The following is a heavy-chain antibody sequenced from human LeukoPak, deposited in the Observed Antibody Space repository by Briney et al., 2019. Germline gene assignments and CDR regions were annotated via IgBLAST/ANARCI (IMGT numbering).Heavy chain of an antibody. V-gene: IGHV1-18*01. J-gene: IGHJ6*02. CDR2: ISAYNGNT. D-gene: IGHD6-13*01. Sequence: ASVKVSCKASGYTFTSYGISWVRQAPGQGLEWMGWISAYNGNTNYAQKLQGRVTMTTDTSTSTAYMELRSLRSDDTAVYYCARGDSSSWYPYYYYYGMGVWGQGTTVTVSS. CDR3: ARGDSSSWYPYYYYYGMGV. CDR1: GYTFTSYG.